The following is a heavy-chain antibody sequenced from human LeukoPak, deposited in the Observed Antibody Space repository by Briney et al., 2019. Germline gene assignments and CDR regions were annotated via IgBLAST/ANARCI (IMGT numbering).Heavy chain of an antibody. D-gene: IGHD2-2*01. Sequence: PGESLKISCKGSGYTFARYWIGWVRQMPGKGLEWMGNIYPGDSDTRYSPSFQGQVTISADKSITTAYLQWSSLKASDTAIYYCATWRYRTSWYSGWFDSWGQGTLVSVSS. CDR3: ATWRYRTSWYSGWFDS. V-gene: IGHV5-51*01. CDR2: IYPGDSDT. J-gene: IGHJ5*01. CDR1: GYTFARYW.